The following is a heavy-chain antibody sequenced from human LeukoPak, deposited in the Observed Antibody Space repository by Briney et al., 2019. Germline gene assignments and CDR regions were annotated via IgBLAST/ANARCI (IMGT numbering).Heavy chain of an antibody. Sequence: KPSETLSLTCTLSGGSISTYYWSWIRQPPGKGLEWIGYIYHSGSTNYNPSLKSRVTISVDPSKNQFSPKLSSVTAADTAVYYCARGGGYASPIGYWGQGALVTVSS. CDR3: ARGGGYASPIGY. V-gene: IGHV4-59*01. D-gene: IGHD5-12*01. J-gene: IGHJ4*02. CDR1: GGSISTYY. CDR2: IYHSGST.